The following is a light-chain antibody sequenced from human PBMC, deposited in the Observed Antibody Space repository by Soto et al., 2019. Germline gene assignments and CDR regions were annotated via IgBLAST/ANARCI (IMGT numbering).Light chain of an antibody. CDR3: QHYNSYSEA. V-gene: IGKV1-5*03. J-gene: IGKJ1*01. CDR1: QTISSW. Sequence: DILLTQSPSFLSASVGDRVTITCRASQTISSWLAWYQQKPGKAPKLLIYKASTLKSGVPSRFSGSGSGTEFTLTISSLQPDDLATYYCQHYNSYSEAFGQGTKVDIK. CDR2: KAS.